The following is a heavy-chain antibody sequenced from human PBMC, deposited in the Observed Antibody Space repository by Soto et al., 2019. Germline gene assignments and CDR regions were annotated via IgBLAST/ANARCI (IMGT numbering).Heavy chain of an antibody. V-gene: IGHV1-2*04. CDR2: INAKSGVT. J-gene: IGHJ4*02. CDR3: ARSVYYHAPRSIYFDY. CDR1: GYTFTSYA. D-gene: IGHD3-22*01. Sequence: ASVKVSCKASGYTFTSYAMHWVRQAPGQRLEWMGWINAKSGVTNYVQKFQGWVTMTRDTSISTAYMDLSRLTSDDTAVYYCARSVYYHAPRSIYFDYWGQGSLVTVSS.